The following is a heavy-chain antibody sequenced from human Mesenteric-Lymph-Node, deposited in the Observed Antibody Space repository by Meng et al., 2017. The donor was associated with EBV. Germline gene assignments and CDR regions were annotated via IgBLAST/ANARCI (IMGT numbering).Heavy chain of an antibody. D-gene: IGHD6-19*01. CDR3: ARLLAVPGTPSNTFDF. Sequence: GQLWEWGPGRVKPSRTLSLTGASIGDSISTSNWWTWVRQPPGKGLEWIGEIYHGGYTNYNPSLKSRVTIAVDMSKNQFSLKLSSVTAADTAVYYCARLLAVPGTPSNTFDFWGQGTLVTVSS. CDR2: IYHGGYT. V-gene: IGHV4-4*02. J-gene: IGHJ4*02. CDR1: GDSISTSNW.